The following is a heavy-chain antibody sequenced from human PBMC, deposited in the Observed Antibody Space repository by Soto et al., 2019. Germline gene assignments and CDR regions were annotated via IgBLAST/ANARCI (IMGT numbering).Heavy chain of an antibody. CDR2: ISSSSSYI. CDR1: GFTFSSYS. Sequence: SGGSLRLSCAASGFTFSSYSTNWVRQAPGKGLEWVSSISSSSSYIYYADSVKGRFTISRDNAKNSLYLQMNSLRAEDTAVYYCARVYSSSWSHWFDPWGQGTLVTVSS. CDR3: ARVYSSSWSHWFDP. D-gene: IGHD6-13*01. J-gene: IGHJ5*02. V-gene: IGHV3-21*01.